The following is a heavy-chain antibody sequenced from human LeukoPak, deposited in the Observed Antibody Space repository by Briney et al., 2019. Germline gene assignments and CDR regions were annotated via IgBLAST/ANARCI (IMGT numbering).Heavy chain of an antibody. CDR1: GGSISSSYW. V-gene: IGHV4-4*02. Sequence: TSETLSLTCAVSGGSISSSYWWSWVRQPPGKGLEWIGEVYHSGSTNYYPSLKSRVTISIEKSKNQFSLKLSSVTAADTAVYYCAIESVGVAATQTTEYFQHWGQGTLVTVSS. CDR2: VYHSGST. CDR3: AIESVGVAATQTTEYFQH. J-gene: IGHJ1*01. D-gene: IGHD2-15*01.